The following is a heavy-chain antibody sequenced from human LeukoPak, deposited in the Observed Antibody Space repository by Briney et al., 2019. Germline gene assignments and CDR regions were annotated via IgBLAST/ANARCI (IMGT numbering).Heavy chain of an antibody. CDR1: GYTFTSYG. CDR3: ARDPRSSTSCQPTYWYFDL. D-gene: IGHD2-2*01. J-gene: IGHJ2*01. V-gene: IGHV1-18*01. Sequence: GASVKVSCKASGYTFTSYGISWVRQAPGQGLEWMGWISAYNGNTNYAQKLQGRVTMPTDTSTSTAYMELRSLRSEDTAVYYCARDPRSSTSCQPTYWYFDLWGRGTLVTVSS. CDR2: ISAYNGNT.